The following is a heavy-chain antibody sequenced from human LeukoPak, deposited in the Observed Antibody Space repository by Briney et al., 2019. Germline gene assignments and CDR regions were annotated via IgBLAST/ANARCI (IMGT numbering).Heavy chain of an antibody. J-gene: IGHJ4*02. CDR1: GGSISSYY. D-gene: IGHD2/OR15-2a*01. Sequence: PSETLSLTCTVSGGSISSYYWSWIRQPPGKGLEWIGYIYYSGSTNYNPSLKSRVTISVDTSKNQFPLKLSSVTAADTAVYYCARGYFPYYFDYWGQGTLVTVSS. V-gene: IGHV4-59*01. CDR3: ARGYFPYYFDY. CDR2: IYYSGST.